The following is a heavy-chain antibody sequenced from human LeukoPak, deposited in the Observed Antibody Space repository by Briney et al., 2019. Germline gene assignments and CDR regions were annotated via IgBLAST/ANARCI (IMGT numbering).Heavy chain of an antibody. CDR1: GYTFTGYY. CDR2: INPNSGGT. CDR3: ARVPGGISMIVVGSYYMDV. Sequence: ASVKVSCKASGYTFTGYYMHWLRQAPGQGLEWMGWINPNSGGTNYAQKFQGRVTMTRDTSISTAYMELSRLRSDDTAVYYCARVPGGISMIVVGSYYMDVWGKGTTVTVSS. J-gene: IGHJ6*03. V-gene: IGHV1-2*02. D-gene: IGHD3-22*01.